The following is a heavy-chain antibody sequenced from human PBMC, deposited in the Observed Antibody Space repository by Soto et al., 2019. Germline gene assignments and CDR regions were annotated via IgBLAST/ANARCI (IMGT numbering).Heavy chain of an antibody. J-gene: IGHJ4*02. CDR1: GYTFTSYG. D-gene: IGHD3-16*02. CDR3: ARDEPDYIWGSYRYLAGY. Sequence: EASVKVSCKASGYTFTSYGISWVRQAPGQGLEWMGWISAYNGNTNYAQKLQGRVTMTTDTSTSTAYMELRSLRSDDTAVYYCARDEPDYIWGSYRYLAGYWGQGTLVTVSS. V-gene: IGHV1-18*01. CDR2: ISAYNGNT.